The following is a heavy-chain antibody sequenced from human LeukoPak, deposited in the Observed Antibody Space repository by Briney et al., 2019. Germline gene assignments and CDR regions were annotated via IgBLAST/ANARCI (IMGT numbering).Heavy chain of an antibody. Sequence: PGGPLRLSCAASGFTFSSYGMHWVRQAPGKGLEWVAVISYDGSNKYYADSVKGRFTISRDNSKNTLYLQMNSLRAEDTAVYYCAKDLTPDTAMEGYWGQGTLVTVSS. D-gene: IGHD5-18*01. V-gene: IGHV3-30*18. CDR2: ISYDGSNK. CDR3: AKDLTPDTAMEGY. J-gene: IGHJ4*02. CDR1: GFTFSSYG.